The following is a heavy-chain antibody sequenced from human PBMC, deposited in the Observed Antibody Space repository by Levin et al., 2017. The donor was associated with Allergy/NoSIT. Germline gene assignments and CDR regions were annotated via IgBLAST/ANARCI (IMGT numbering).Heavy chain of an antibody. V-gene: IGHV3-30-3*01. J-gene: IGHJ6*03. Sequence: GESLKISFSSSLFTFLISSIHFFLHSPFKGLEWVAVISYDGSNKYYADSVKGRFTISRDNSKNTLYLQMNSLRAEDTAVYYCARDGSGPPRGRKPLWFAELLPSPADYYYYMDVWGQGTTVTVSS. CDR3: ARDGSGPPRGRKPLWFAELLPSPADYYYYMDV. D-gene: IGHD3-10*01. CDR1: LFTFLISS. CDR2: ISYDGSNK.